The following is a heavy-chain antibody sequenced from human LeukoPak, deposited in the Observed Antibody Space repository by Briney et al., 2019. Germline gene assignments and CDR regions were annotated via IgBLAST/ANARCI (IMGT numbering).Heavy chain of an antibody. CDR3: AGGGRSRYGDSETNDY. D-gene: IGHD4-17*01. CDR1: GFTFSSYS. Sequence: PGGSLRLSCAASGFTFSSYSMNWVRQAPGKGLEWVSSISSGSSYIYYADSVKGRFTISRDNAKNSLSLQMNSLRAEDTAVYYCAGGGRSRYGDSETNDYWGQGTLVTVSS. V-gene: IGHV3-21*01. CDR2: ISSGSSYI. J-gene: IGHJ4*02.